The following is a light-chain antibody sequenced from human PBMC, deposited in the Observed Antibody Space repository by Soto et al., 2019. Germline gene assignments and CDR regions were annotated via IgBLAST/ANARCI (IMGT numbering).Light chain of an antibody. V-gene: IGLV1-40*01. CDR3: QSYDSSLSGSRV. CDR1: SSNIGAGYD. Sequence: QSVLTQPPSVPGAPGQRVTISCTGSSSNIGAGYDVHWYQQLPGTAPKLLIYHNSNRPSGVPDRFSGSKSGTSASLAITGLQAEDEADYYCQSYDSSLSGSRVFGTGTTVTV. CDR2: HNS. J-gene: IGLJ1*01.